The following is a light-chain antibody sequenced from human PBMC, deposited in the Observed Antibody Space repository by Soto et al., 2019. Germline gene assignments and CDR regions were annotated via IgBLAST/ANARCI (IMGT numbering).Light chain of an antibody. CDR1: QSIARW. V-gene: IGKV1-5*01. Sequence: DIQMTQSPSTLSASVGDRVTITCRASQSIARWVAWYQQKPGKAPKLLIYDASSLESGVPSRFSGSGSGTEFTLTIISLQPDDFATYYCQQYNSYWTFGQGTKVEI. CDR2: DAS. J-gene: IGKJ1*01. CDR3: QQYNSYWT.